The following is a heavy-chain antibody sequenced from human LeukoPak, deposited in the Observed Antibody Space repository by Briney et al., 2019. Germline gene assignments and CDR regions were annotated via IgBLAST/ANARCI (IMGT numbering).Heavy chain of an antibody. CDR2: IYYNEDT. CDR1: GVDIYSSTYY. D-gene: IGHD2-15*01. J-gene: IGHJ3*02. CDR3: ARQLAAGNDAFDI. V-gene: IGHV4-39*01. Sequence: SETLSLTCTVSGVDIYSSTYYWAWIRQPPGKGLEFIGSIYYNEDTYSNPSLKSRLTISVDTSTNQFSLRLNSVTAADTAVYFCARQLAAGNDAFDIWGQGTMVTVSS.